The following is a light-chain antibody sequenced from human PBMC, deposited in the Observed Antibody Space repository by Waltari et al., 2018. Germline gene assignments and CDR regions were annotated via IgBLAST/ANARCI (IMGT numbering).Light chain of an antibody. V-gene: IGKV3-20*01. CDR3: QQYGSSIMYT. Sequence: EVVLTQSPDTLSLSPGERATLSCRASQSLTKRYLAWYQQKPGQAPRLLISGASSRAAGIPYRFSGSGSGTDFTLTISRLEPEDFAVYYCQQYGSSIMYTFGQGTKLEIK. CDR1: QSLTKRY. J-gene: IGKJ2*01. CDR2: GAS.